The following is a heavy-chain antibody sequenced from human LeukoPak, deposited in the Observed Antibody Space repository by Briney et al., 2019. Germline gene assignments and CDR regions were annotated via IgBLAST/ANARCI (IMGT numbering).Heavy chain of an antibody. V-gene: IGHV1-69*13. D-gene: IGHD5-18*01. CDR3: ARVPSYGYVFDY. CDR2: IIPIFGTA. Sequence: ASVRVSCKASGGTFSSYAISWVRQAPGQGLEWMGGIIPIFGTANYAQKFQGRVTITADESTSTAYMELSSLRSEDTAVYHCARVPSYGYVFDYWGQGTLVTVSS. CDR1: GGTFSSYA. J-gene: IGHJ4*02.